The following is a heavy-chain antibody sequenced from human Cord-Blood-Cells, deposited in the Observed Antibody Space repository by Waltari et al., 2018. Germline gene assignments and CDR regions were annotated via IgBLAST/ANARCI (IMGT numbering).Heavy chain of an antibody. J-gene: IGHJ1*01. V-gene: IGHV3-15*01. D-gene: IGHD6-6*01. CDR3: TTEYSSSETYFQH. CDR1: GFTFSNAW. Sequence: EVQLVESGGGLVKPGGSLRLSCAASGFTFSNAWMSWVRQAPGKGLEGVGRIKSKTDGGTTDYAAPVKGRFTISRDDSKNTLYLQMNSLKTEDTAVYYCTTEYSSSETYFQHWGQGTLVTVSS. CDR2: IKSKTDGGTT.